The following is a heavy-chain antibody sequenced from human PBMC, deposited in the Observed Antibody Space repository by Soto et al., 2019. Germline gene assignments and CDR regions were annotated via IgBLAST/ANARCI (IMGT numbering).Heavy chain of an antibody. D-gene: IGHD6-19*01. CDR2: VYYSGST. CDR1: GGSVSRVSYH. V-gene: IGHV4-61*01. CDR3: ATSRISIAVAGETEYYFDY. Sequence: SETLSLTCNVSGGSVSRVSYHWSWIRQSPGKGLEWIGYVYYSGSTNYNPSLKSRVTISVDTSKNQFSLKLRSVTAADTAVYYCATSRISIAVAGETEYYFDYWGQGTLVTVSS. J-gene: IGHJ4*02.